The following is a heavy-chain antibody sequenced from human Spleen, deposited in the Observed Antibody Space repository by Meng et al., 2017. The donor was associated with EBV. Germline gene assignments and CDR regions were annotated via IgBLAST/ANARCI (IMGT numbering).Heavy chain of an antibody. CDR3: ARGPSLGGTAFDY. D-gene: IGHD1-26*01. J-gene: IGHJ4*02. V-gene: IGHV3-11*01. Sequence: QVQLVESGGGLVKRGGSLRVSCAASGFTFSDYYMTWIRQAPGKGLEWVSYISPSGTTMYYADSVKGRFTVSRDNAKNSLYLQMNSLRADDTAVYYCARGPSLGGTAFDYWGQRILVTVSS. CDR1: GFTFSDYY. CDR2: ISPSGTTM.